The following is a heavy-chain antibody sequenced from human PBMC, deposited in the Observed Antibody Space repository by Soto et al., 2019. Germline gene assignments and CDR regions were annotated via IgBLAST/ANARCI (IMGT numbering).Heavy chain of an antibody. CDR1: GFTFSSYA. CDR3: AKPRTPVDDYDFWSGYYLFYY. CDR2: ISGSGGST. D-gene: IGHD3-3*01. V-gene: IGHV3-23*01. Sequence: GGSLRLSCAASGFTFSSYAMSWVRQAPGKGLEWVSAISGSGGSTYYADSVKGRFTISRDNSKNTLYPQMNSLRAEDTAVYYCAKPRTPVDDYDFWSGYYLFYYWGKGTLVTVSS. J-gene: IGHJ4*02.